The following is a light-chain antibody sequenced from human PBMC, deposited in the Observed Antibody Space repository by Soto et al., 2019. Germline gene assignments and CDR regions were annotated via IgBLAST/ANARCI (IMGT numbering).Light chain of an antibody. CDR2: STS. Sequence: QAVVTKEPLLTMSPGGTVTLTCACSTGAVTSGHYPNWVQQKPGQVPKSLIYSTSDKHSWTPARFSGSLLGGKAALTLSSVQPEDEAEYSCLLYYGGALGVFGGGTKLTVL. V-gene: IGLV7-43*01. CDR1: TGAVTSGHY. CDR3: LLYYGGALGV. J-gene: IGLJ2*01.